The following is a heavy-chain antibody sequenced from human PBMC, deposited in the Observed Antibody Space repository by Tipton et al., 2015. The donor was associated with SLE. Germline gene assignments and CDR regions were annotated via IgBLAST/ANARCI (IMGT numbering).Heavy chain of an antibody. J-gene: IGHJ3*02. V-gene: IGHV4-59*01. Sequence: TLSLTCAVYGGSISSYYWSWIRQPPGKGLEWIGYIYYSGSTNYNPSLKSRVTISVDTSKNQFSLKLSSVTAADTAVYYCARVLPGEQQLVPWAFDIWGQGTMVTVSS. D-gene: IGHD6-13*01. CDR1: GGSISSYY. CDR3: ARVLPGEQQLVPWAFDI. CDR2: IYYSGST.